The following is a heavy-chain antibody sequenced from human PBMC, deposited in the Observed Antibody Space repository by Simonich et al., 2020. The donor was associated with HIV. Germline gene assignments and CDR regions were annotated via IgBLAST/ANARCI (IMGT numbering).Heavy chain of an antibody. CDR3: ARLTAGGLGEYFQH. V-gene: IGHV4-34*01. CDR1: GGSFSGYS. J-gene: IGHJ1*01. Sequence: QVQLQQWGAGLLKPSETLSLTCAVYGGSFSGYSWSWFRQPPGKGLGWIGEINQRESTNYNPSLKSRVTISVDTSKNQFSLKLSSVTAADTAVYYCARLTAGGLGEYFQHWGQGTLVTVSS. D-gene: IGHD6-13*01. CDR2: INQREST.